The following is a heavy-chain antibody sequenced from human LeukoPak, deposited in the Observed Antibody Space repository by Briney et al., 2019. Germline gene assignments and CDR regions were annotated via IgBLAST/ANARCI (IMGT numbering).Heavy chain of an antibody. CDR2: ISSSSNYI. J-gene: IGHJ4*02. CDR3: ARGGPGAYYYDSSGYYGDY. CDR1: GFTFSSYS. Sequence: GGSLRLSCAASGFTFSSYSMNWVRQAPGKGLEWVSSISSSSNYIYYADSVKGRFTISRDNAKNSLYLQMNSLRAEDTAVYYCARGGPGAYYYDSSGYYGDYWGQGTLVTVSS. D-gene: IGHD3-22*01. V-gene: IGHV3-21*01.